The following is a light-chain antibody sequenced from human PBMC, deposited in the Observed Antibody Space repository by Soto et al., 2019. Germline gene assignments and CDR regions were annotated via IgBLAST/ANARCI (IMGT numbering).Light chain of an antibody. V-gene: IGKV1-5*01. CDR3: QQYHGYSRT. CDR2: DVS. J-gene: IGKJ1*01. Sequence: DIQMTQSPPTLSASVGDRVTITCRASQSISDSLAWYQQKPGKAPDLLISDVSSLERGVASRFSGSGSGTEFTLTISSMQPDDFATYYCQQYHGYSRTFGQGTKVDIK. CDR1: QSISDS.